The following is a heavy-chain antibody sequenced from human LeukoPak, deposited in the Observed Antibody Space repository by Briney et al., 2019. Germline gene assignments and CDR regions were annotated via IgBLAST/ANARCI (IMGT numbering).Heavy chain of an antibody. V-gene: IGHV3-30*04. J-gene: IGHJ4*02. CDR3: ATAGGYSYGSRFDR. Sequence: PGGSLSLSCVGDGFTFRASPVHWVRQTPERGPEWVALISYGGSPRYYADFVKGRFTISRDDSRNTVYLQMNSLRGDDTALYFSATAGGYSYGSRFDRWGQGTLVTVSS. D-gene: IGHD5-18*01. CDR1: GFTFRASP. CDR2: ISYGGSPR.